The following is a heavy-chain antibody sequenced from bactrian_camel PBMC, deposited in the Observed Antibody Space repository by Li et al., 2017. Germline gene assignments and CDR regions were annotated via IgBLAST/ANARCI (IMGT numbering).Heavy chain of an antibody. CDR1: GNTIGWQFDC. CDR2: IVSGGGQ. D-gene: IGHD2*01. Sequence: HVQLVESGGGSAQTGGSLRLSCVATGNTIGWQFDCMAWFRQAPGKAREGVAAIVSGGGQRYADSVKGRFTISRDYAKNTLYLQLNSLRTEDTATYFCAASRGYCGGGRLFREDAYNHWGQGTQVTVS. V-gene: IGHV3S53*01. CDR3: AASRGYCGGGRLFREDAYNH. J-gene: IGHJ4*01.